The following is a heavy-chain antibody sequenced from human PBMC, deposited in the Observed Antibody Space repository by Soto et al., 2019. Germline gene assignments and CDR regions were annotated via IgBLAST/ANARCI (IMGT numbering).Heavy chain of an antibody. Sequence: PSETLSLTCTVSGGSISSGDYYWSWIRQPPGKGLEWIGYIYYSGSTYYNPSLKSRVTISVDTSKNQFSLKLSSVTAADTAVYYCARDWARYCSSTSCYYPHYYYYGMDVWGQGTTVTVSS. J-gene: IGHJ6*02. D-gene: IGHD2-2*01. V-gene: IGHV4-30-4*01. CDR3: ARDWARYCSSTSCYYPHYYYYGMDV. CDR1: GGSISSGDYY. CDR2: IYYSGST.